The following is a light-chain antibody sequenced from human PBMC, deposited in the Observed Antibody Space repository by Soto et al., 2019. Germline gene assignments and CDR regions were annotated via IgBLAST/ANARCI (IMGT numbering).Light chain of an antibody. J-gene: IGKJ2*01. Sequence: EIVLTQSPGTLSLSPGERATPSCRAGQSVGSSSLGWYQQKPGQSPRLLIYATSTRAAGIPDRFSGSGSGTDFTLTISRLEPDDVAVYYCQQYDTSPPMYTFGQGTKVDI. V-gene: IGKV3-20*01. CDR3: QQYDTSPPMYT. CDR2: ATS. CDR1: QSVGSSS.